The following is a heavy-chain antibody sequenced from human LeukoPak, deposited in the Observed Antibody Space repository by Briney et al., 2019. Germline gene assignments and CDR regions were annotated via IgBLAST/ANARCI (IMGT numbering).Heavy chain of an antibody. CDR2: ISTSGTA. V-gene: IGHV4-31*03. CDR1: GASISSGRYY. D-gene: IGHD2-21*01. CDR3: ARDYGDSYDAFDI. J-gene: IGHJ3*02. Sequence: SETLSLTCTVSGASISSGRYYWSWIRQHPGKGLEWIGYISTSGTAHYNPSLESRVTISGDASENHFSLNLASVTAADTAIYYCARDYGDSYDAFDIWGQGTVVTVSS.